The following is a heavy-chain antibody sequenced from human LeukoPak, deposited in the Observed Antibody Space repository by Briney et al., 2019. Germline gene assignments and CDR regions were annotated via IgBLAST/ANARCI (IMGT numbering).Heavy chain of an antibody. CDR2: LSNSGDNT. CDR1: GFTFSNYV. J-gene: IGHJ4*02. V-gene: IGHV3-23*01. CDR3: AKDRLWGSADSDY. Sequence: GGSLRLSCVASGFTFSNYVMDWVRQAPGKGLEWVSALSNSGDNTYYADSVKGRFTISRDNSKNTLYLQMNSLRAEDTAVYYCAKDRLWGSADSDYWGQGTLVTVSS. D-gene: IGHD2-21*01.